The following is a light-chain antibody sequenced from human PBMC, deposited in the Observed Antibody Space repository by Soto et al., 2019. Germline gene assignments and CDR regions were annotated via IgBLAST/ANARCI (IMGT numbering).Light chain of an antibody. CDR2: KAS. V-gene: IGKV1-5*03. CDR3: QQYSTYPYI. CDR1: QSINRW. Sequence: DIQMTQSPSTLSASFGDRVTMTCRASQSINRWLAWYQQKPGKAPKLLIYKASTLESGVPSRFSGGGIGTEFSLSISSLQPDDFATYYCQQYSTYPYIFGQGTKVDIK. J-gene: IGKJ2*01.